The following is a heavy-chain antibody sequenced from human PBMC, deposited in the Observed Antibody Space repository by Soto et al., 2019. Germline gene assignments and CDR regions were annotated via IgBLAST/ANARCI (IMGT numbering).Heavy chain of an antibody. CDR1: GFIFSNYA. Sequence: QVQLVESGGGVVQPGRSLRLSCAASGFIFSNYALHWVRQAPGKGLEWVAVISYDGSNKYYADSVKGRFTISKDNSNNPLYLQMNSLTAEDTALYYCARVWFGEFSFGGVDYWGQGTLVTVTS. CDR2: ISYDGSNK. J-gene: IGHJ4*02. D-gene: IGHD3-10*01. V-gene: IGHV3-30-3*01. CDR3: ARVWFGEFSFGGVDY.